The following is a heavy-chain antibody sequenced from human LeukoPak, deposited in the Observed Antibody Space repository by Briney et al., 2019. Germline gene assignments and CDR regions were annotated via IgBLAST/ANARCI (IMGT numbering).Heavy chain of an antibody. J-gene: IGHJ4*02. CDR3: ARDPSQFCSGTYDY. Sequence: GGSLRLSCTASGFTFSDYCMTWVRQAPGQGLESVVNINQDGSEKYSVDSVKGRFTISRDNAKKSLYLQMNSLRAEDAAVYYCARDPSQFCSGTYDYWGQGTLVTVSS. CDR1: GFTFSDYC. D-gene: IGHD3-10*02. CDR2: INQDGSEK. V-gene: IGHV3-7*04.